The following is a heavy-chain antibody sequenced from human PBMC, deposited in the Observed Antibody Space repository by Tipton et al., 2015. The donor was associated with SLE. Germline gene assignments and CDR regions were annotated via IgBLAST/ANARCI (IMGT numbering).Heavy chain of an antibody. J-gene: IGHJ1*01. V-gene: IGHV4-59*08. CDR2: IYYSGGT. CDR3: ARLDGSGILSRLSC. Sequence: LRLSCTVSGGSISSYYWSWIRQPPGKGLEWIGYIYYSGGTNYNPSLKSRVTISVDTSKNQFSMKLSSVTAADTAVYYCARLDGSGILSRLSCWGQGSLVPVSS. D-gene: IGHD3-10*01. CDR1: GGSISSYY.